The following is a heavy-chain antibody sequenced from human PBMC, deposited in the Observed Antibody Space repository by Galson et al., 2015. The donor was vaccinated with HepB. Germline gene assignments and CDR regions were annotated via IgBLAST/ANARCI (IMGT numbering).Heavy chain of an antibody. CDR3: ARLDPGGDSWLLNYFDY. Sequence: CAISGDSVSSKSAIWNWIRQSPSRGLEWLGRTYYRSKWYFHYADSVRGRITINPDTSKNQFSLQLNSVTPEEPAMYYCARLDPGGDSWLLNYFDYWGQGTLVTVSP. CDR1: GDSVSSKSAI. J-gene: IGHJ4*02. V-gene: IGHV6-1*01. CDR2: TYYRSKWYF. D-gene: IGHD6-13*01.